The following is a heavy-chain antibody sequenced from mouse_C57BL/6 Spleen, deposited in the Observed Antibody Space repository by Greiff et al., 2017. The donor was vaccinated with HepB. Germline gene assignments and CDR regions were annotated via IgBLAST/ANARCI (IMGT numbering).Heavy chain of an antibody. Sequence: QVQLQQPGTELVKPGASVKLSCKASGYTFTSYWMHWVKQRPGQGLEWIGNINPSNGGTNYNEKFKSKATLTVYRSSSTAYMQLSSLTSEDSAVYYCARSPYYYGSGYGCFDVWGTGTTVTVSS. CDR2: INPSNGGT. V-gene: IGHV1-53*01. CDR1: GYTFTSYW. CDR3: ARSPYYYGSGYGCFDV. J-gene: IGHJ1*03. D-gene: IGHD1-1*01.